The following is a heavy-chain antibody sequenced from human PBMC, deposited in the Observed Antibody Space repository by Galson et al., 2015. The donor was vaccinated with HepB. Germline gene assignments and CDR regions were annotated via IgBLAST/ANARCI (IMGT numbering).Heavy chain of an antibody. Sequence: TLSLTCAVSGGSFTSGGYSYNWIRQPPGKGLEWIGYMFPSGSTHYNPSLKSRVTISVDRPRNHLSLTLTSVTAADTAVYFCVRAGIQAAPGTFDIRGQGRTVVVSS. CDR3: VRAGIQAAPGTFDI. CDR1: GGSFTSGGYS. CDR2: MFPSGST. J-gene: IGHJ3*02. V-gene: IGHV4-30-2*01. D-gene: IGHD1-26*01.